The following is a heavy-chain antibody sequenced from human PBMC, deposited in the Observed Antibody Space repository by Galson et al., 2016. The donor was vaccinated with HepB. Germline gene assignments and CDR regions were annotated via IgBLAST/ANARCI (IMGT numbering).Heavy chain of an antibody. CDR1: GFTFSSYG. CDR2: IWYDGSNK. Sequence: SLRLSCAASGFTFSSYGMHWVRQAPGKGLEWVAVIWYDGSNKYYADSVKGRFTISRDNSKSTLYLQMNSLRAEDTAVYYCARGSNYFDYYYYGMDVWGQGTTVTGSS. J-gene: IGHJ6*02. V-gene: IGHV3-33*01. D-gene: IGHD4-11*01. CDR3: ARGSNYFDYYYYGMDV.